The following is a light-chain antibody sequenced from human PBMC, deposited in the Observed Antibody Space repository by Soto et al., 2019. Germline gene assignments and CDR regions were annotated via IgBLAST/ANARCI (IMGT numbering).Light chain of an antibody. CDR1: SSNIGNNY. J-gene: IGLJ3*02. Sequence: QSVLTQPPSVSAAPGQKVTISCSGSSSNIGNNYVSWYQPLPGTAPKLLIYENNKRPSGIPDRFSGSKSGTSATLGITGLQTGDEADYYCGTWDSSLSVWVFGGGTKVTVL. CDR3: GTWDSSLSVWV. V-gene: IGLV1-51*02. CDR2: ENN.